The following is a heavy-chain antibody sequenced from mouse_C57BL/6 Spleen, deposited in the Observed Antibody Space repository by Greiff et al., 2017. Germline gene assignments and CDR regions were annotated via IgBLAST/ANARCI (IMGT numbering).Heavy chain of an antibody. D-gene: IGHD2-2*01. V-gene: IGHV3-6*01. Sequence: VQLKESGPGLVKPSQSLSLTCSVTGYSITSGYYWNWIRQFPGNKLEWMGYISYDGSNNYNPSLKNRISITRDTSKNQFFLKLNSVTTEDTATYYCARDGYGFDYWGQGTTLTVSS. CDR2: ISYDGSN. CDR1: GYSITSGYY. J-gene: IGHJ2*01. CDR3: ARDGYGFDY.